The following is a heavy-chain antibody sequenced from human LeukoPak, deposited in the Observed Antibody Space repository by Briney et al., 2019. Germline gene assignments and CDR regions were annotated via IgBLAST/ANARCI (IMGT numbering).Heavy chain of an antibody. CDR3: AREDYDTLTGYDHVYNWFDP. J-gene: IGHJ5*02. D-gene: IGHD3-9*01. CDR2: IYYSGST. V-gene: IGHV4-31*03. CDR1: GGSISSGGYY. Sequence: SETLSLTCTVSGGSISSGGYYWSWIRQHPGKGLGWIGYIYYSGSTYYNPSLKSRVTISVDTSKNQFSLKLSSVTAADTAVYYCAREDYDTLTGYDHVYNWFDPWGQGTLVTVSS.